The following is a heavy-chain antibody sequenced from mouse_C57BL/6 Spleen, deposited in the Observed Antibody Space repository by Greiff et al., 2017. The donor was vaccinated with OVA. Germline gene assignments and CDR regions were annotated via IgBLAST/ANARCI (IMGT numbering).Heavy chain of an antibody. Sequence: QVQLKQPGAELVKPGASVKVSCKASGYTFTSYWMHWVKQRPGQGLEWIGRIHPSDSDTNYNQKFKGKATLTVDKSSSTAYMQLSSLTSEDSAVYYCAIPYDGYQAWFAYWGQGTLVTVSA. V-gene: IGHV1-74*01. D-gene: IGHD2-3*01. J-gene: IGHJ3*01. CDR3: AIPYDGYQAWFAY. CDR2: IHPSDSDT. CDR1: GYTFTSYW.